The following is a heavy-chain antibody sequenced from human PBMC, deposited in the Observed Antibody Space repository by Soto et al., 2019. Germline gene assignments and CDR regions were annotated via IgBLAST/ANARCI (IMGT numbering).Heavy chain of an antibody. V-gene: IGHV1-18*01. CDR1: GYTFTSYG. CDR2: ISAYNGNT. J-gene: IGHJ6*02. CDR3: ARGLLTGTHDYYYYGMDV. D-gene: IGHD3-9*01. Sequence: ASVKVSCKASGYTFTSYGISWVRQAPGQGLEWMGWISAYNGNTNYAQKLQGRVTMTTDTSTSTAYTELRSLRSDDTAVYYCARGLLTGTHDYYYYGMDVWGQGTTVTVSS.